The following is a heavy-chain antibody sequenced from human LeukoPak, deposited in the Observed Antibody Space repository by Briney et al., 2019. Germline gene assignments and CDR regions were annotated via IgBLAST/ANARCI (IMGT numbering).Heavy chain of an antibody. J-gene: IGHJ6*02. V-gene: IGHV4-34*01. Sequence: GSLRLSCVASRFTFSSYAMSWVRQAPGKGLEWIGEINHSGSTNYNPSLKSRVTISVDTSKNQFSLKLSSVTAADTAVYYCARDHRDYYYYYGMDVWGQGTTVTVSS. CDR3: ARDHRDYYYYYGMDV. CDR1: RFTFSSYA. CDR2: INHSGST.